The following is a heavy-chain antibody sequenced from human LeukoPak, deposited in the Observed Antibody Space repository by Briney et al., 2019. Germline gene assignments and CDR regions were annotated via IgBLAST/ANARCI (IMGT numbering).Heavy chain of an antibody. J-gene: IGHJ4*02. D-gene: IGHD5-18*01. Sequence: SETLSLTCTVSGGSINNYYWSWIRQPPGKGLEWIGYIYYSGSTKYNPSLRSRVTISVDTSRNQFSLRLRSVTAADTALYYCARVVGYGYSDYWGPGTLVAVSA. V-gene: IGHV4-59*01. CDR2: IYYSGST. CDR3: ARVVGYGYSDY. CDR1: GGSINNYY.